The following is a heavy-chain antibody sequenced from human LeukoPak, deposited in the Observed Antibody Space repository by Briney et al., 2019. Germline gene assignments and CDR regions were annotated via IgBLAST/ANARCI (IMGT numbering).Heavy chain of an antibody. CDR3: ASYGGNSGNAFDI. J-gene: IGHJ3*02. V-gene: IGHV4-4*07. Sequence: KPSETLSLTCTVSGGSISSYYWSWVRQPAGKGLEWIGRIHASGNTNYNPSLKSRVAMSVDTSKNQFSLKLRSVTAADTAVYYCASYGGNSGNAFDIWGQGTMVTVSS. CDR1: GGSISSYY. D-gene: IGHD4-23*01. CDR2: IHASGNT.